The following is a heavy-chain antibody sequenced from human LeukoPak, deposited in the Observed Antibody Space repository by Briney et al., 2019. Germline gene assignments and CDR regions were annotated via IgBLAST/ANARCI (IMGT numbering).Heavy chain of an antibody. Sequence: GGSLRLSCTTSGFIFGDYAMTWVRQAPGKGLEWVGFIRSKAYGGTTEYAASVKGRFTISRDDSKSIAYLQMNSLRAEDTAVYYCARDHAAPERFDPWGQGTLVTVSS. CDR1: GFIFGDYA. D-gene: IGHD6-6*01. CDR2: IRSKAYGGTT. CDR3: ARDHAAPERFDP. J-gene: IGHJ5*02. V-gene: IGHV3-49*04.